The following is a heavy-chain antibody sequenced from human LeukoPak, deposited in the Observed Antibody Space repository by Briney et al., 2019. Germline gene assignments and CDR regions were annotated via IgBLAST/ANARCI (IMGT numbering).Heavy chain of an antibody. V-gene: IGHV4-34*01. Sequence: PSETLSLTCAVYGGSFSGYYWSWIRQPPGKGLEWIGEINHSGSTNYNPSLKSRVTISVDTSKNQFSLKLSSVTAADTAVYYCARGPLYYHGSGSYLVYFDYWGQGTLVTVSS. CDR2: INHSGST. CDR1: GGSFSGYY. D-gene: IGHD3-10*01. CDR3: ARGPLYYHGSGSYLVYFDY. J-gene: IGHJ4*02.